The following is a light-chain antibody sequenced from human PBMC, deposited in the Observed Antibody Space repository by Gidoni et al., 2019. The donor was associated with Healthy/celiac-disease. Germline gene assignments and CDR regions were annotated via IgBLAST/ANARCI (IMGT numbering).Light chain of an antibody. CDR2: EVS. CDR1: SSDVGGYNY. V-gene: IGLV2-14*01. CDR3: SSYTSSSTEVV. Sequence: QSALTHPASAAGSPGPSLTISCSGTSSDVGGYNYVSWYQQHPGKAPKQMIYEVSNRPSGVSNRFCGSKSGNTASLTISGLQAEDEADYYCSSYTSSSTEVVFGGGTKLTVL. J-gene: IGLJ2*01.